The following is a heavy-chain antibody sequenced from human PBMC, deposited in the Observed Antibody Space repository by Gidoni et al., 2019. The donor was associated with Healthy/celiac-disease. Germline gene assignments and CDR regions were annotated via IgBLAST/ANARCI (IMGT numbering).Heavy chain of an antibody. CDR2: IRYDGSNK. V-gene: IGHV3-30*02. J-gene: IGHJ4*02. D-gene: IGHD6-13*01. CDR1: GVTCSSYG. Sequence: QVQLVESGGGGVQPGGYLRLSCAASGVTCSSYGMHWVRQAPGKGLEWVAFIRYDGSNKYYADSVKGRFTISRDNSKNTLYLQMNSLRAEDTAVYYCAKDLSSSWGPFDYWGQGTLVTVSS. CDR3: AKDLSSSWGPFDY.